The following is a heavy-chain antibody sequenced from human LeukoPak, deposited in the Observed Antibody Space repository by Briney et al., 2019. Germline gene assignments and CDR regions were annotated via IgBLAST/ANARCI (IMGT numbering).Heavy chain of an antibody. CDR1: GGSISSGDYY. Sequence: ASETLSLTCTVSGGSISSGDYYWRWIRQPPGKGLEWLGYIYYSGTTDYNPSLKSRVTMSVDTSINQFSLKLSSVTAADTAVYYCARGVRSSSNFDCWGQGTLVTVSS. D-gene: IGHD6-13*01. J-gene: IGHJ4*02. CDR3: ARGVRSSSNFDC. CDR2: IYYSGTT. V-gene: IGHV4-61*08.